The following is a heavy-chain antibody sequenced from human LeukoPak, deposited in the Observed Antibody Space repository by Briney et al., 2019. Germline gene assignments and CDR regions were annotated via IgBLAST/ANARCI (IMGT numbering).Heavy chain of an antibody. D-gene: IGHD3-10*01. CDR2: INPSGGST. J-gene: IGHJ4*02. CDR3: ARDREYYGSGSYYIDY. V-gene: IGHV1-46*01. CDR1: GYTFTSYY. Sequence: PRASVKVSCKASGYTFTSYYMHWVRQAPGQGLEWMAIINPSGGSTSYAQKFQGRVTMTRDTSTSTVYMELSSLRSEDTAVYYCARDREYYGSGSYYIDYWGQGTLVTVSS.